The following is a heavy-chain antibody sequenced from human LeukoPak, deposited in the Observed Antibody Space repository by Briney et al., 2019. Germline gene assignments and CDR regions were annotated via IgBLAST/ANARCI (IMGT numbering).Heavy chain of an antibody. CDR2: IKQDGSEK. CDR3: ARVWSSSWNYYYYYMDV. D-gene: IGHD6-13*01. Sequence: PGGSLRLSCAASGFTFSSYWMSWVRQAPGKGLEWVANIKQDGSEKYYVDSVKGRFTIPRDNAKNSLYLQMDSLRAEDTAVYYCARVWSSSWNYYYYYMDVWGKGTTVTVSS. J-gene: IGHJ6*03. V-gene: IGHV3-7*01. CDR1: GFTFSSYW.